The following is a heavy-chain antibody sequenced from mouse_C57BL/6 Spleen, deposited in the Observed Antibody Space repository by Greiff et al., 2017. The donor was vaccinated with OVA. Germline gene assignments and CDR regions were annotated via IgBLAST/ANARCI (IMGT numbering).Heavy chain of an antibody. CDR2: ISSGSSTI. CDR3: ARTTTVADCDY. Sequence: EVKVVESGGGLVKPGGSLKLSCAASGFTFSDYGMHWVRQAPEQGLEWVAYISSGSSTIYYADTVKGRFTISRDNAKNTLFLQMTSLRSEDTAMYYCARTTTVADCDYWGQGTTLTVSS. V-gene: IGHV5-17*01. CDR1: GFTFSDYG. D-gene: IGHD1-1*01. J-gene: IGHJ2*01.